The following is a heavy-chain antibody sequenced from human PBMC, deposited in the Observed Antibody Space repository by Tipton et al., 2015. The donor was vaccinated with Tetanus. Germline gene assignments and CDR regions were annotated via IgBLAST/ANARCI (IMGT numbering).Heavy chain of an antibody. J-gene: IGHJ5*02. CDR3: ARGRGLGPHEYLEH. D-gene: IGHD3/OR15-3a*01. CDR2: ISPFNENV. CDR1: GYTFKHYG. Sequence: QVQLVQSGAEVKKPGASVKVSCKASGYTFKHYGVNWVRQAPGQGLEWMGWISPFNENVNYAEKFRGRLPMTTDRSTATVYMDLRSLKSDDTAIYYCARGRGLGPHEYLEHWDQGTLVTVS. V-gene: IGHV1-18*01.